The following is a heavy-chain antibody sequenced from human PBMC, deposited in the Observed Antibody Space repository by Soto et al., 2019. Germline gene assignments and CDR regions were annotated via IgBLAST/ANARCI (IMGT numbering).Heavy chain of an antibody. CDR3: ARERPLDRGIVWAAAGKYYFDY. CDR1: GYTFTGYY. CDR2: INPNSGGT. Sequence: ASVKVSCKASGYTFTGYYIHWVRQAPVQGLEWMGWINPNSGGTNYAQKFQGRVTMTRDTSISTAYMERSRLRSDDTAGYYCARERPLDRGIVWAAAGKYYFDYWGQGTLVNVSS. V-gene: IGHV1-2*02. D-gene: IGHD6-13*01. J-gene: IGHJ4*02.